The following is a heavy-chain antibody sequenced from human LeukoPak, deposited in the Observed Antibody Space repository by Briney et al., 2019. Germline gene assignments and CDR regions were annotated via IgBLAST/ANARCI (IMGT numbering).Heavy chain of an antibody. V-gene: IGHV5-51*01. Sequence: GESLKISCKGSGYSFTSYWIGWVRQMPGKGLEWMGIIYPGDSDTRYSPSFQGQVTISADKSISTAYLQWSSLKASDTAMYYCARQRLITMIVVSTSGHAFDIWGQGTMVTVSS. D-gene: IGHD3-22*01. CDR3: ARQRLITMIVVSTSGHAFDI. CDR1: GYSFTSYW. J-gene: IGHJ3*02. CDR2: IYPGDSDT.